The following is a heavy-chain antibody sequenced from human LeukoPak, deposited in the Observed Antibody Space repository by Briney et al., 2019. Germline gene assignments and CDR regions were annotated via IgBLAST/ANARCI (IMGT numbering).Heavy chain of an antibody. D-gene: IGHD6-19*01. CDR3: SRASVSSSGWYSGY. Sequence: ASVKISCKASGYTFTSYDINWVRQAAGQRLEWRGWMSTYSVNTDYAQKFQGRVTMTRNTSVSTAYMELTSLGSDDSSVYYCSRASVSSSGWYSGYWGQGSQVTVSS. CDR1: GYTFTSYD. CDR2: MSTYSVNT. V-gene: IGHV1-8*01. J-gene: IGHJ4*02.